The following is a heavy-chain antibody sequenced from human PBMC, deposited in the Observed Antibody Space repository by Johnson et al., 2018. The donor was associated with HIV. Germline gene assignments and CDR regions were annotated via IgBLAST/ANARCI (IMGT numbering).Heavy chain of an antibody. CDR3: ARAMYTSGWSYDAFDI. Sequence: VQLVESGGGLIQPGGSMRLSCAASGFTFSRYWMHWVRQAPGKGLEWVANIKQDGSEKYYVDSVKGRFTISRDNAKNSLYLQMNSLRAEDTAVYYCARAMYTSGWSYDAFDIWGQGTKVTVSS. D-gene: IGHD6-19*01. V-gene: IGHV3-7*01. J-gene: IGHJ3*02. CDR1: GFTFSRYW. CDR2: IKQDGSEK.